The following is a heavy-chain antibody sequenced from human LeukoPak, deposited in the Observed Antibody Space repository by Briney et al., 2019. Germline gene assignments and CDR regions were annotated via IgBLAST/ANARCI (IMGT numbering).Heavy chain of an antibody. CDR2: VNPASGDS. D-gene: IGHD5-12*01. CDR1: GYTFTDYY. Sequence: ASVTVSCKASGYTFTDYYIHWVRQAPGQGLEWMAFVNPASGDSYSAPKFQGRVTMTRDTSISTASMELNWLTSDDTAVYYCATGVATAFTYWGQGTLVTVSS. V-gene: IGHV1-2*02. CDR3: ATGVATAFTY. J-gene: IGHJ4*02.